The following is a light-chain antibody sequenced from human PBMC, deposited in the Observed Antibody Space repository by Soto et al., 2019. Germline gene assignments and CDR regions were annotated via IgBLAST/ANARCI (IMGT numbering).Light chain of an antibody. CDR2: LAS. CDR3: VQTLQTWT. V-gene: IGKV2-28*01. J-gene: IGKJ1*01. CDR1: QSLLHSNGYNY. Sequence: IVMTQSPLSLSVTPGEPASISCRSSQSLLHSNGYNYLEWYLQKPGQSPQLLIFLASNRASGVPDRFSGSGSGTDFTLKISRVEADDVGLYYCVQTLQTWTFGQGTKVEIK.